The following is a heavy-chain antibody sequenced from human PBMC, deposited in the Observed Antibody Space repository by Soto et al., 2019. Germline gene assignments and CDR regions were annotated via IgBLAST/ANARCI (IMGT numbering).Heavy chain of an antibody. V-gene: IGHV3-13*04. Sequence: GGSLRLSCSASGFTFSSYDMHWVRQGPGKGLEWVSAIGTAGDTNCAGSVKGRFTISRENAKNSLYLQMNSLRAGDTAIYFCARVIGPTLFDYWGQGTLVTVSS. CDR2: IGTAGDT. J-gene: IGHJ4*02. CDR3: ARVIGPTLFDY. CDR1: GFTFSSYD. D-gene: IGHD3-22*01.